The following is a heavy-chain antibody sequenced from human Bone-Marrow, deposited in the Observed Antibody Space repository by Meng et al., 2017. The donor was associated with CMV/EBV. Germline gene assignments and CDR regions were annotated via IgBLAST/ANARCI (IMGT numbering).Heavy chain of an antibody. CDR3: ARDPPPEMATNRGFDY. D-gene: IGHD5-24*01. V-gene: IGHV3-48*01. CDR2: ISSSGTTI. CDR1: GFTFNTYS. J-gene: IGHJ4*02. Sequence: GESLKISCAASGFTFNTYSMNWVRQAPGKGPEWVSYISSSGTTIYYADSVKGRFTISRDNSKNTLYLQMNSLRAEDTAVYYCARDPPPEMATNRGFDYWGQGTRVTVSS.